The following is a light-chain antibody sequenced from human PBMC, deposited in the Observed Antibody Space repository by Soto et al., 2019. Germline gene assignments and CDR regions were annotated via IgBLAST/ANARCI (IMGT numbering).Light chain of an antibody. Sequence: ETVMTQSPGTLSLSPGERATISCRASQVIGSRYLAWYHQKSGQAPRLLIYGASSRATGIPDRFSGSGSGTDFTLTISRLEPEDFGVYYCQQFRSSIPHPFGPGPKADIK. CDR3: QQFRSSIPHP. CDR1: QVIGSRY. V-gene: IGKV3-20*01. J-gene: IGKJ2*01. CDR2: GAS.